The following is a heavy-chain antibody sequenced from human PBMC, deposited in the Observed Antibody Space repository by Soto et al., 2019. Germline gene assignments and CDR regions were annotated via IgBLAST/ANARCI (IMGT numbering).Heavy chain of an antibody. CDR3: ELRSDDAFDI. V-gene: IGHV4-39*01. D-gene: IGHD5-12*01. CDR1: GASISSSGYH. CDR2: IYYGGST. Sequence: PSETLSLTCSVSGASISSSGYHCGWVRQPPGKGLEWIGNIYYGGSTYYNPSLRSRVTISEDTSKNQFSLKLTSVTAADTAMYYCELRSDDAFDIWGQGTMVTVSS. J-gene: IGHJ3*02.